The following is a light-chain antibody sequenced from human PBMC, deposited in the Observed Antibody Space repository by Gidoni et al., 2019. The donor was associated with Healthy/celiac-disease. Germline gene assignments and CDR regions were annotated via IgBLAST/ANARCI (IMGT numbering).Light chain of an antibody. CDR3: QQSYSTVFT. CDR1: QSISSY. Sequence: MTQSPSSLSASVGDRVTITCRASQSISSYLNWYQQKPGKAPKLLIYAASSLQSGVPSRFSGSGTGTDFTLTISSLQPEDFATYYCQQSYSTVFTFXPXTKVDIK. J-gene: IGKJ3*01. CDR2: AAS. V-gene: IGKV1-39*01.